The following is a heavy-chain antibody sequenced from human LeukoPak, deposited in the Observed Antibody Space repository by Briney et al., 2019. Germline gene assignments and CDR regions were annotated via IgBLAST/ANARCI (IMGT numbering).Heavy chain of an antibody. D-gene: IGHD2-2*01. Sequence: WETLSLTCAVYGGSFSGYYWSWIRQPPGKGLEWIGEINHSGSTNYNPSLKSRVTISVDTSKNQFSLKLSSVTAADTAVYYCARLPGDCSSTSCYHMDVWGKGTTVTVSS. CDR1: GGSFSGYY. J-gene: IGHJ6*04. CDR3: ARLPGDCSSTSCYHMDV. V-gene: IGHV4-34*01. CDR2: INHSGST.